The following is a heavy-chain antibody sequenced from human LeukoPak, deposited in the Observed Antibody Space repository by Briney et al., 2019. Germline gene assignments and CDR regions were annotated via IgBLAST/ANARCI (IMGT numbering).Heavy chain of an antibody. D-gene: IGHD5-12*01. Sequence: GASVKVSCKASGYTFTSYDINWVRQATGQGLEWMGWMNPNSGNTGYAQKFQGRVTMTRNTSISTAYMELSSLRSEDTAVYYCALTPPKSIVAQTRPQRWFDPWGQGTLVTVSS. J-gene: IGHJ5*02. CDR3: ALTPPKSIVAQTRPQRWFDP. CDR1: GYTFTSYD. CDR2: MNPNSGNT. V-gene: IGHV1-8*01.